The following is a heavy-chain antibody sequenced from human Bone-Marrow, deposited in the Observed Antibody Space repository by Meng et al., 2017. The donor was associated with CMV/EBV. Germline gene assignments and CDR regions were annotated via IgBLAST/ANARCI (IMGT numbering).Heavy chain of an antibody. V-gene: IGHV4-59*02. CDR1: GASVSSYY. Sequence: SETLSLTCTVSGASVSSYYWSWIRQPPGKGLEWIGYIYYSGSTNFNPSLRSRVTISVDTSKNQFSLKLSSVTAADTAVYYCARTTSSGWYRGHWYFDLWGRGTLVTVSS. D-gene: IGHD6-19*01. CDR3: ARTTSSGWYRGHWYFDL. J-gene: IGHJ2*01. CDR2: IYYSGST.